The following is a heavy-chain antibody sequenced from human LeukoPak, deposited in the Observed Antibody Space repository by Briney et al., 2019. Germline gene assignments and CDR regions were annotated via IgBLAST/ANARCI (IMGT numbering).Heavy chain of an antibody. CDR1: GFTFSSYA. J-gene: IGHJ4*02. CDR3: AGRWLAAAGTGFPFDY. CDR2: ISGSGGST. V-gene: IGHV3-23*01. D-gene: IGHD6-13*01. Sequence: GASLRLSCAASGFTFSSYAMSWVRQAPGKGLEWVSAISGSGGSTYYADSVKGRFTISRDNSKNTLYLQMNSLRAEDTAVYYCAGRWLAAAGTGFPFDYWGQGTLVTVSS.